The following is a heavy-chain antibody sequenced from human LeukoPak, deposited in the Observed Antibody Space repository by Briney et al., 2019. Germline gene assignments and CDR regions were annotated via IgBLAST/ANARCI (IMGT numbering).Heavy chain of an antibody. J-gene: IGHJ4*02. CDR1: GGSFSGYY. D-gene: IGHD3-22*01. CDR2: INHSGST. V-gene: IGHV4-34*01. Sequence: PSETLSLTCAVYGGSFSGYYWSWIRQPPGKGLEWIGEINHSGSTNYNPSLKSRVTISVDTSKNQFSLKLSSVTAADTAVYYCARVYETNGYLYWGQGSLVTVSS. CDR3: ARVYETNGYLY.